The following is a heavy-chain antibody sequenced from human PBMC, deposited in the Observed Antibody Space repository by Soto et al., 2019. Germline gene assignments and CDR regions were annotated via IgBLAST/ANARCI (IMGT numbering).Heavy chain of an antibody. J-gene: IGHJ4*02. CDR3: ARDVPLGH. Sequence: QVQLVKSGGGVVQPGGSLRVSCAASGFTFSGYAMHWVRQAPGKGLEWVAFISYDGSLKYYADSVKGRFTTSRDNSQNTLYLQMNSLRPEDTAVYYCARDVPLGHWGQGALVTVSS. D-gene: IGHD3-16*01. CDR2: ISYDGSLK. CDR1: GFTFSGYA. V-gene: IGHV3-30-3*01.